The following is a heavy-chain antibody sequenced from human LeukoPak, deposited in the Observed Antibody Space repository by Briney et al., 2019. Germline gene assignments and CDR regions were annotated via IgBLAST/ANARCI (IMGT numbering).Heavy chain of an antibody. V-gene: IGHV4-34*01. CDR2: INHSGST. CDR3: ARGKRIIAVPTGGFDP. D-gene: IGHD6-19*01. CDR1: GGSFSGYY. Sequence: PSETLSLTCAVYGGSFSGYYWSWIRQPPGKGLEWIGEINHSGSTNYNPSLKSRVTISVDTSKNQFSLKLSSVTAADTAVYYCARGKRIIAVPTGGFDPWGQGTLVTVSA. J-gene: IGHJ5*02.